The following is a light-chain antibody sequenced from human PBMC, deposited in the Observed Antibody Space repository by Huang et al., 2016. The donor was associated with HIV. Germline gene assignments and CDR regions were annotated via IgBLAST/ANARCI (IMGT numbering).Light chain of an antibody. CDR1: QSVLYSSSNKNY. CDR3: HQYYRTPLT. Sequence: DIVMTQSPDSLAVSLGERAIINCKSSQSVLYSSSNKNYLAWYQQKPGQPPKLRIYWASTRQSGVPDRFSGSGSGTDFTLSISSLQAEDVAVYYCHQYYRTPLTFGGGTKVEIK. J-gene: IGKJ4*01. V-gene: IGKV4-1*01. CDR2: WAS.